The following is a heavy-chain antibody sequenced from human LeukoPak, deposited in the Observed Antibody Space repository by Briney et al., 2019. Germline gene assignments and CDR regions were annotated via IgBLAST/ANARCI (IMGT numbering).Heavy chain of an antibody. J-gene: IGHJ6*02. D-gene: IGHD1-14*01. CDR2: ISGSGDST. CDR3: VRRAAVRGMDF. Sequence: GGSLRHSCTGSGFIFDTHTLTWVRQAPGKGLEWVASISGSGDSTNYGDSVKGRFTISRDNFKRTVHLEMSNLRADDTAMYYCVRRAAVRGMDFWGLGTTVMVSS. CDR1: GFIFDTHT. V-gene: IGHV3-23*01.